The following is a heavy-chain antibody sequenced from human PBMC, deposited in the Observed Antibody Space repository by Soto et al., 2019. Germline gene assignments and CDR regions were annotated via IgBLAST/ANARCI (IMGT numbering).Heavy chain of an antibody. D-gene: IGHD6-19*01. CDR1: GGTFSSYA. CDR2: IIPIFGTA. CDR3: ATGYSSCFVFGASDY. Sequence: QVQLVQSGAEVKKPGSSVKVSCKASGGTFSSYAISWVRQAPGQGLEWMGGIIPIFGTANYAQKFQGRVTIPADEATSTAYMELSSRRSEDTAVYYCATGYSSCFVFGASDYWGQGTLVTVSS. J-gene: IGHJ4*02. V-gene: IGHV1-69*12.